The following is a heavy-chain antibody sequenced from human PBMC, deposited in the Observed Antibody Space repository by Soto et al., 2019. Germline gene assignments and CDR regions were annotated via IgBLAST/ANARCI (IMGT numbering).Heavy chain of an antibody. CDR1: GFSLTTSGVG. D-gene: IGHD2-2*02. V-gene: IGHV2-5*01. Sequence: SEPTLVNPTQTLTLTCTFSGFSLTTSGVGVGWIRQPPGRALEWLALIYWNDDKRYSPSLRGRLNITKDTSKNHVVLAMTNIDPVDTATYYCVHYTITPPTNWLDVWVLGTPVIVSS. J-gene: IGHJ5*02. CDR3: VHYTITPPTNWLDV. CDR2: IYWNDDK.